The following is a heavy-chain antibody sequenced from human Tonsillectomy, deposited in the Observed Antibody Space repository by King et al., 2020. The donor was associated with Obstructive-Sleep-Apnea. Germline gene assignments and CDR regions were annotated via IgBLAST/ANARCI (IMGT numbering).Heavy chain of an antibody. CDR3: ARRYGYFDY. CDR1: GYTFTSYA. D-gene: IGHD3-10*01. J-gene: IGHJ4*02. CDR2: INTSNGNT. Sequence: LVQSGAEVKKPGASVKVSCKASGYTFTSYAVHWVRQAPGQRLEWMGWINTSNGNTRYSQKFQGRVTITRDTSASTAYMELSSLRSEDTAVYYCARRYGYFDYWGQGALVTVSS. V-gene: IGHV1-3*04.